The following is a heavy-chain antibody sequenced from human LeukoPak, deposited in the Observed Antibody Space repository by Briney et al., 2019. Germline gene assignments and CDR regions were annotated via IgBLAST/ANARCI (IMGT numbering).Heavy chain of an antibody. CDR1: GFTFSNAW. J-gene: IGHJ4*02. CDR3: TTVWRY. V-gene: IGHV3-15*01. D-gene: IGHD3-16*01. Sequence: GGSLRLSCAASGFTFSNAWMSWVRQGPGKGLEWVGHIKSKTAGGTTDYAAPVKGRFTISRDDSKNTLYLQMNSPKTEDTAVYYCTTVWRYWGQGTLVTVSS. CDR2: IKSKTAGGTT.